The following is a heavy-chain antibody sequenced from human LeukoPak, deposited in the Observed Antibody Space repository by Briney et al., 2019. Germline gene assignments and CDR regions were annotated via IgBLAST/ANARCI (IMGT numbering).Heavy chain of an antibody. Sequence: GGSLRLSCAPSGFTFSIYAMSGVRQAPGKGLEGVSAISGSGGSTYYADSVKGRFTLSRDNSKNTLYLQMNSMRAEDTAVYYCAKVRGYSYGYVNYYFDYWGQGTLVTVSS. J-gene: IGHJ4*02. CDR1: GFTFSIYA. D-gene: IGHD5-18*01. CDR3: AKVRGYSYGYVNYYFDY. CDR2: ISGSGGST. V-gene: IGHV3-23*01.